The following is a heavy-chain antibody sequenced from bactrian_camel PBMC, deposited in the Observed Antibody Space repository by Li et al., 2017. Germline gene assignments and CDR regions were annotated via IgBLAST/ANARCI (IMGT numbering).Heavy chain of an antibody. CDR1: RSTHDYYC. D-gene: IGHD3*01. J-gene: IGHJ4*01. CDR2: IDQDGTI. CDR3: AARLGACSFFWGRQYEYNY. V-gene: IGHV3S55*01. Sequence: VQLVESGGGSVQAGGSLRLSCGASRSTHDYYCMGWFRQRPGKEREAVADIDQDGTIIYADSVKGRFTISQDAKDTLYLQMNSLKPEDTATYYCAARLGACSFFWGRQYEYNYWGQGTQVTVS.